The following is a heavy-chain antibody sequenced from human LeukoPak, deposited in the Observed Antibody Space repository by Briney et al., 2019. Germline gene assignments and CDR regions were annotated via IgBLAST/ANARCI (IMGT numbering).Heavy chain of an antibody. CDR3: AKTGSSWSTFDY. D-gene: IGHD6-13*01. J-gene: IGHJ4*02. CDR2: ISYDGINK. CDR1: GFTFSSYG. V-gene: IGHV3-30*18. Sequence: PGRSLRLSCAASGFTFSSYGMHWVRQAPGKGLEWVALISYDGINKYYGDSVKGRFTISRDNSKNTLYLQMNSLRAEDSTVYYCAKTGSSWSTFDYWGQGTLVTVSS.